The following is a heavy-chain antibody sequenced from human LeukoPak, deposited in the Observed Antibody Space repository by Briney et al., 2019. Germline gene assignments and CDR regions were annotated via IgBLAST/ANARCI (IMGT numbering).Heavy chain of an antibody. CDR2: IFYSGST. CDR3: ARDYYDSRGDAFDI. Sequence: SETLSLTCTVSGGSISSHSWSWIRQPPGKGLEWIGYIFYSGSTNYSPSLKSGVTISVDTSKNQFSLRLSSVTAADTAVYYCARDYYDSRGDAFDIWGQGTMVTVSS. J-gene: IGHJ3*02. V-gene: IGHV4-59*11. CDR1: GGSISSHS. D-gene: IGHD3-22*01.